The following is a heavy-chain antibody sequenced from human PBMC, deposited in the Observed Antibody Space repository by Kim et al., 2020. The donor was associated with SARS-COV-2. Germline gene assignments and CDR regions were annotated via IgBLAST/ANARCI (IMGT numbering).Heavy chain of an antibody. CDR1: GFTFSNYA. Sequence: GESLRLSCAASGFTFSNYAMSWVRQAPGKGLEWVSGTSGNGGSTYYADSVKGRFTISRDNSKNTLYLQMNSLRAEDTAVYYCAKVLQPRVTGTTYNFDYWGQGTLVTVSS. V-gene: IGHV3-23*01. J-gene: IGHJ4*02. CDR3: AKVLQPRVTGTTYNFDY. D-gene: IGHD1-7*01. CDR2: TSGNGGST.